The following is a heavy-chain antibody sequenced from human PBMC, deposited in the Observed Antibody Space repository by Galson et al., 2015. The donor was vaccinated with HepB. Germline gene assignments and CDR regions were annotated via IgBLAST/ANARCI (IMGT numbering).Heavy chain of an antibody. Sequence: SLRLSCAVSGFTYSNYWMSWVRQAPGRGLEWVANIKYDGSEKYYVCSVEGRFTVSRDNAQNSLYLHMSSLRAEDTAVYYCARGWDIEVTANFDYWGQGALVTVSS. D-gene: IGHD2-21*02. J-gene: IGHJ4*02. V-gene: IGHV3-7*03. CDR3: ARGWDIEVTANFDY. CDR2: IKYDGSEK. CDR1: GFTYSNYW.